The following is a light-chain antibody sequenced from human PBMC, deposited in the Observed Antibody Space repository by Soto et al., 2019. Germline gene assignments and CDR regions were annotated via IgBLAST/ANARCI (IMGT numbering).Light chain of an antibody. CDR1: QSVSSSY. Sequence: EIVLTQSPGTLSLSPGERATLSCRASQSVSSSYLVWYQQKPGQAPRLLIYGASSRATGIPDRFSGSGSGTDFTLTISRLEPEDFAVYYCQQYGSSPLYTFGQGTNLEI. CDR2: GAS. V-gene: IGKV3-20*01. J-gene: IGKJ2*01. CDR3: QQYGSSPLYT.